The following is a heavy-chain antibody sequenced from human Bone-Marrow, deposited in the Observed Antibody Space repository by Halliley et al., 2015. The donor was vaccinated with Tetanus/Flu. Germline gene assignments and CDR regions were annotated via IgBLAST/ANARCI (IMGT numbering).Heavy chain of an antibody. CDR1: GFTFSDYA. Sequence: SLRLSCAASGFTFSDYAMHWVRQAPGKGLEWVSIIWYDGSNKYYEDSLKGRFTISRDNSKNTVYLQMNSLRAEDTGIYYCARGHHVSSGAFDYWGQGALVTVSS. D-gene: IGHD3-22*01. J-gene: IGHJ4*02. CDR3: ARGHHVSSGAFDY. V-gene: IGHV3-33*01. CDR2: IWYDGSNK.